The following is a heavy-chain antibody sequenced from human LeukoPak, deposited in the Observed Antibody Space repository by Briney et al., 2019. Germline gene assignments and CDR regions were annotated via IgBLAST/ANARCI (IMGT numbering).Heavy chain of an antibody. V-gene: IGHV3-74*01. D-gene: IGHD1-26*01. CDR2: INTDGSIT. J-gene: IGHJ4*02. CDR1: GFTFSDYW. CDR3: ARDFAYRRLDY. Sequence: PGGSLRLSCAASGFTFSDYWIHWVRQAPGKGLVRVSRINTDGSITNYADSVKGRFTISRDNAKNSLYLQMNSLRAEDTAVYYCARDFAYRRLDYWGQGTLVTVSS.